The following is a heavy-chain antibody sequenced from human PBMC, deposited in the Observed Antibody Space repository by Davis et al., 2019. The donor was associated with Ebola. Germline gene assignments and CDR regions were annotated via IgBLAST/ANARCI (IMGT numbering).Heavy chain of an antibody. CDR2: IKQDGSEK. Sequence: GESLKISCAASGFTFSSYWMNWVRQAPGKGLEWVANIKQDGSEKYYVDSVKGRFTISRDNAKNSLYLQMNSLRAEDTAVYYCAREEGITVAQGVIEAYYYYYGMDVWGQGTTVTVSS. D-gene: IGHD3-10*01. V-gene: IGHV3-7*01. CDR3: AREEGITVAQGVIEAYYYYYGMDV. J-gene: IGHJ6*02. CDR1: GFTFSSYW.